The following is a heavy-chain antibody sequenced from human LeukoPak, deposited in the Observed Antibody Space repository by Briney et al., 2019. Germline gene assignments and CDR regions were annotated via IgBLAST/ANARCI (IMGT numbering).Heavy chain of an antibody. J-gene: IGHJ5*02. Sequence: ASVKVSCKASGYTFTSYDINWVRQATGQGLEWMGWMNPNSGNTGYAQKFQGRVTMTRNTSISTAYMELSSLRSEDTAVYYCARGTYYYGSGSSNWFDPWGQGTLITVSS. V-gene: IGHV1-8*01. CDR3: ARGTYYYGSGSSNWFDP. D-gene: IGHD3-10*01. CDR2: MNPNSGNT. CDR1: GYTFTSYD.